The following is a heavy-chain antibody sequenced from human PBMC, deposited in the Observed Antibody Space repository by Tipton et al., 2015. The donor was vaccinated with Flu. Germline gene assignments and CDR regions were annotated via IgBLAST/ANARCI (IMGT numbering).Heavy chain of an antibody. V-gene: IGHV4-31*03. D-gene: IGHD3-3*01. CDR2: IYYSGST. CDR3: ARVSPGVESWFDP. J-gene: IGHJ5*02. CDR1: GGSISSGGYY. Sequence: TLSLTCTVSGGSISSGGYYWSWIRQHPGKGLEWIGYIYYSGSTYYNPSLKSRVTISIDTSKNQFSLKLSSVTAADTAMYYCARVSPGVESWFDPWGQGTLVTVSS.